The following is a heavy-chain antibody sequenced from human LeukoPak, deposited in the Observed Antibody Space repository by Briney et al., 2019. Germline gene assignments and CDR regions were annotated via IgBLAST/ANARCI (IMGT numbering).Heavy chain of an antibody. D-gene: IGHD3-3*01. CDR1: GFTFSTHG. Sequence: GGSLRLSCIVSGFTFSTHGMHWVRQAPGKGLEWVAVISFDVTTKYYADSAKGRFTISRDNSKNTLYLEMNSLRFEDTAVYYCATTYYHFWSFDPWGQGTLVTVSS. CDR3: ATTYYHFWSFDP. CDR2: ISFDVTTK. V-gene: IGHV3-30*03. J-gene: IGHJ5*02.